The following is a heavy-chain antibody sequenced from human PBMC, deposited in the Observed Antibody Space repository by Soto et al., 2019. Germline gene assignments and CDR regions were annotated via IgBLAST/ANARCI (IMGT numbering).Heavy chain of an antibody. V-gene: IGHV4-59*01. D-gene: IGHD1-26*01. CDR1: GGSISSSF. CDR3: ARGDSGIEYYYYYGMDV. J-gene: IGHJ6*02. Sequence: PSETLSLTCSVSGGSISSSFWSWIRQPPGKELEWIGYISYSGSTTYNPSLKSRITLSVDTSKNQFSLRVASVTAADTAVYYCARGDSGIEYYYYYGMDVWGQGTTVTVSS. CDR2: ISYSGST.